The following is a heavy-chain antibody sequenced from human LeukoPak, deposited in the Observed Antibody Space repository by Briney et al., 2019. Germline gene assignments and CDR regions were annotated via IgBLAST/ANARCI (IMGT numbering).Heavy chain of an antibody. Sequence: QPGGSLRLSCAASGFTFSSYAMIWVRQAPGKGLEWVSAISGSGGSTYYADSVKGRFTISRDNSKNTLYLQMNSLRAEDTAVYYCATLRGVPPDYAFDIWGQGTMVTVSS. CDR3: ATLRGVPPDYAFDI. D-gene: IGHD3-10*01. J-gene: IGHJ3*02. V-gene: IGHV3-23*01. CDR1: GFTFSSYA. CDR2: ISGSGGST.